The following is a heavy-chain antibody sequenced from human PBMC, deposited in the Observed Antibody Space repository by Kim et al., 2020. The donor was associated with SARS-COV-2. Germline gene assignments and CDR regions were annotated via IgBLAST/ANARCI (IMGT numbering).Heavy chain of an antibody. CDR3: ARDRRDIVATIREDGFDS. CDR1: GFTFSRYS. D-gene: IGHD5-12*01. CDR2: ITGSSTYI. J-gene: IGHJ4*02. V-gene: IGHV3-21*01. Sequence: GGSLRLSCAASGFTFSRYSMNWVRQAPGKGLEWVSSITGSSTYIYYADPVKGRFTISRDNAKNSLYLQMNSLRAEDTAVYYCARDRRDIVATIREDGFDSWGQGTLVTVSS.